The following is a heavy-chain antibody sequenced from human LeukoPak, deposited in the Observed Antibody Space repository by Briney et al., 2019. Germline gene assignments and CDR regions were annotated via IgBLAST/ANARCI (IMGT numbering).Heavy chain of an antibody. Sequence: GGSLRLSCAASGFTFSSYGMHWVRQAPGKGLEWVAVISYDGSNKYYADSVKGRFTISRDNSKNTLYLQMNSLRAEDTAVYYCAKAYEQVVVVTPFDYWGQGTLVTVSS. CDR2: ISYDGSNK. J-gene: IGHJ4*02. V-gene: IGHV3-30*18. CDR1: GFTFSSYG. CDR3: AKAYEQVVVVTPFDY. D-gene: IGHD3-22*01.